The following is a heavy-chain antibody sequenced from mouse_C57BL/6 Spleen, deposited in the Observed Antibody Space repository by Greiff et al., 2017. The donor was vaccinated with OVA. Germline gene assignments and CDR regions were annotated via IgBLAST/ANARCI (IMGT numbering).Heavy chain of an antibody. J-gene: IGHJ2*01. Sequence: SFSPFPSSPIYFFQQRPLNILYWIGDINPNNCGTIYNQKFKGKATLTVDKSSSTAYMELRSLTSEDTAVYYCARSHYSNSYFDYWGQGTTLTVSS. V-gene: IGHV1-18*01. D-gene: IGHD2-5*01. CDR1: FSPFPSSP. CDR3: ARSHYSNSYFDY. CDR2: INPNNCGT.